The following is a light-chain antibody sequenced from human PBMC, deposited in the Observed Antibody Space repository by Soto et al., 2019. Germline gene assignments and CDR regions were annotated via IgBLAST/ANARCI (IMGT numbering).Light chain of an antibody. Sequence: QSALTQPASVSGSPGQSITISCTGTSSDVGGYNYVSWYQQHPGKAPKLIIYEVSNRPSGVSNRFSGSKSGDTASLTISGLHAEDEADYYCSSYTSSSTLYVFGTGTKLTV. J-gene: IGLJ1*01. CDR2: EVS. CDR3: SSYTSSSTLYV. CDR1: SSDVGGYNY. V-gene: IGLV2-14*01.